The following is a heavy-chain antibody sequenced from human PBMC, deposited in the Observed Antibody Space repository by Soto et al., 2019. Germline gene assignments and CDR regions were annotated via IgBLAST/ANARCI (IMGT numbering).Heavy chain of an antibody. Sequence: SVTLSLTCTVTGISINSSSYYWGWIRQPPGQGLEWIGSIYYSGSTYYNPSLKSRVTISVDTSKNQFSLKLSSVTAADTAVYYCASPHYGSGPTPSYGMDVWGQGTTVT. D-gene: IGHD3-10*01. CDR2: IYYSGST. J-gene: IGHJ6*02. CDR3: ASPHYGSGPTPSYGMDV. V-gene: IGHV4-39*01. CDR1: GISINSSSYY.